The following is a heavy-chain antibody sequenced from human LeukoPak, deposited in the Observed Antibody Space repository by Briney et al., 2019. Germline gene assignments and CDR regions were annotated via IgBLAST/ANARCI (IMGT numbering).Heavy chain of an antibody. CDR3: ASESITIFGVVFRYFQH. V-gene: IGHV1-8*01. D-gene: IGHD3-3*01. J-gene: IGHJ1*01. CDR2: MNPNSGNT. CDR1: GYTFTSYD. Sequence: ASVKVSCKASGYTFTSYDINWVRQATGQGLEWMGWMNPNSGNTGYAQKFQGRVTMTRNTSISTAYMELSSLRSEDTAVYYCASESITIFGVVFRYFQHWGQGTLVTVSS.